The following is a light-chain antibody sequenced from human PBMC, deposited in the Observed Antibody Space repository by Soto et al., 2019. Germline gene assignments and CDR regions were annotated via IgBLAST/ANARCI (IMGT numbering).Light chain of an antibody. V-gene: IGLV2-14*01. CDR2: DVS. CDR3: SSYTGSSNYVV. CDR1: SSDVGGYNY. J-gene: IGLJ2*01. Sequence: QSVLTQPASVSGSPGQSITISCTGTSSDVGGYNYVSWYQQHPGKAPKLMIYDVSNRTSGVSNRFSGSKSGNKASLTISGRQAEDEADYYCSSYTGSSNYVVFGGGTQLTVL.